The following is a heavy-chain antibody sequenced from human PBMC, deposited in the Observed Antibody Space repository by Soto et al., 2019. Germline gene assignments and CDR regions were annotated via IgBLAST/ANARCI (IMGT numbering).Heavy chain of an antibody. J-gene: IGHJ3*02. V-gene: IGHV3-74*01. Sequence: GGSLRLSCVASGFTFNYYWMHWVRQAPGKGLVWVSRINSDGSTIIYADSVKGRFTISRDNAKNTLHLQMNSLRDDDTAVYYCVRDRGFPDSFDIWGQGTMVTVSS. CDR1: GFTFNYYW. D-gene: IGHD2-15*01. CDR3: VRDRGFPDSFDI. CDR2: INSDGSTI.